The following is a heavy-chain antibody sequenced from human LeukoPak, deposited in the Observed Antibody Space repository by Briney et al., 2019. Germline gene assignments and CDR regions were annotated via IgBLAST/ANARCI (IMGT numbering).Heavy chain of an antibody. Sequence: GSLRLSCAASGFSFSTYGMQWVRQAPGKGLEWVASIGSNGVTKYYGDSVKGRFTISRGNSKNMLFLQMNSLRGEDTAVYYCANPRREVSWGQGTLVTVSS. CDR3: ANPRREVS. J-gene: IGHJ5*02. CDR1: GFSFSTYG. V-gene: IGHV3-30*02. CDR2: IGSNGVTK. D-gene: IGHD1-26*01.